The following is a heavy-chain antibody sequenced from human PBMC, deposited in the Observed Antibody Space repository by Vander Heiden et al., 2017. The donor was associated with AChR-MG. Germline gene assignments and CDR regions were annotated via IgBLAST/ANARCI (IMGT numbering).Heavy chain of an antibody. D-gene: IGHD3-22*01. CDR1: GGSISNYY. V-gene: IGHV4-59*01. J-gene: IGHJ4*01. Sequence: QVQLQESGPGLVTPSETLSLACTVSGGSISNYYWSWIRQPPGKGLEWIGYVYSSGSTNYNPSLKSRVTISVDTSKNQFSLKLSSVTTADTAVYYCARDGRSRPSSSGYYALDYWGQGTLVTVSS. CDR3: ARDGRSRPSSSGYYALDY. CDR2: VYSSGST.